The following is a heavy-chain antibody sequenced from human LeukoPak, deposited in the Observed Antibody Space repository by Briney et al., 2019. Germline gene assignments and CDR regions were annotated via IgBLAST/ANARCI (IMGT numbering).Heavy chain of an antibody. CDR1: GGSISSSSYY. V-gene: IGHV4-39*07. D-gene: IGHD6-6*01. CDR3: ARAYSSSSDFDY. J-gene: IGHJ4*02. CDR2: IYYSGST. Sequence: PSETLSLTCTVSGGSISSSSYYWGWIRQPPGKGLEWIGSIYYSGSTNYNPSLKTRVTISVDRSKNQFSLKLSSVTAADTAVYYCARAYSSSSDFDYWGQGTLVTVSS.